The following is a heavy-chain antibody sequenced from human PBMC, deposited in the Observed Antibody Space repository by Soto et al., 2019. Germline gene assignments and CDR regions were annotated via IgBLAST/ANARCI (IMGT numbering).Heavy chain of an antibody. CDR1: GFTLSSYW. CDR3: ARGGRSGDY. D-gene: IGHD2-15*01. J-gene: IGHJ4*02. V-gene: IGHV3-7*01. Sequence: EVQLVQAGGGLVQPGGSLRLSCAASGFTLSSYWMSWVRQAPGKGLEWVANIKQEGSEKYYVDSVKGRITISRDNAKNSLYLQTNSLRAEDTAVYYCARGGRSGDYWGQGTLVTVSS. CDR2: IKQEGSEK.